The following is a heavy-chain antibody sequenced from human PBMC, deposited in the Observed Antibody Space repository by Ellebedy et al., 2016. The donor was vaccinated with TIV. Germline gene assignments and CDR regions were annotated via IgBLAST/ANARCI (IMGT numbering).Heavy chain of an antibody. V-gene: IGHV3-23*01. CDR3: AKDTYYYDSSGYYGYYGMDV. D-gene: IGHD3-22*01. CDR2: ISGSGGST. CDR1: GFTFSTYT. Sequence: GESLKISCAASGFTFSTYTMNWVRQAPGKGLEWVSAISGSGGSTYYADSVKGRFTISRDNSKNTLYLQMNSLRAEDTAVYYCAKDTYYYDSSGYYGYYGMDVWGQGTTVTVSS. J-gene: IGHJ6*02.